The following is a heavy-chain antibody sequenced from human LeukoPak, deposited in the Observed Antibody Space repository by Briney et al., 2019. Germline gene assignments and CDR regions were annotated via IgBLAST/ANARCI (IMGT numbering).Heavy chain of an antibody. D-gene: IGHD4-17*01. CDR2: ISAYNGNT. Sequence: ASVKVSRKASGYTFTSYGISWVRQAPGQGLEWMGWISAYNGNTNYAQKLQGRVTMTTDTSTSTAYMELRSLRSDDTAVYYCARDQGDDGDYAADYWGQGTLVTVSS. CDR1: GYTFTSYG. CDR3: ARDQGDDGDYAADY. J-gene: IGHJ4*02. V-gene: IGHV1-18*01.